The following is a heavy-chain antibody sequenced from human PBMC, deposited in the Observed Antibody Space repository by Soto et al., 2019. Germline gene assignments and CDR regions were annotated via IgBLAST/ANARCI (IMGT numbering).Heavy chain of an antibody. D-gene: IGHD1-1*01. V-gene: IGHV4-30-2*06. CDR3: ARDMTGNVGGGRAFDV. CDR1: GGSIRSGGYC. CDR2: VYHDGST. Sequence: QLQLQESGSGLVKPSQTLSLTCAVSGGSIRSGGYCWTWIRHSPGKGLEWIGYVYHDGSTNYNPSLRGRIPMSGDGSTNQFSLGLPSVTAADTALYFCARDMTGNVGGGRAFDVWGQGTLVTVSS. J-gene: IGHJ3*01.